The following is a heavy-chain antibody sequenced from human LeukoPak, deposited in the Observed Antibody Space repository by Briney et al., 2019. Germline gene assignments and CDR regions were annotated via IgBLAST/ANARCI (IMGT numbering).Heavy chain of an antibody. V-gene: IGHV4-59*11. CDR3: ARVKWELPHFDY. Sequence: SETLSLTCTVSGGSISSHYWSWIRQPPGKGLEWIGCIYYSGSTNYNPSLKSRVTISVDTSKNQFSLKLSSVTAADTAVYYCARVKWELPHFDYWGQGTLVTVSS. CDR1: GGSISSHY. D-gene: IGHD1-26*01. J-gene: IGHJ4*02. CDR2: IYYSGST.